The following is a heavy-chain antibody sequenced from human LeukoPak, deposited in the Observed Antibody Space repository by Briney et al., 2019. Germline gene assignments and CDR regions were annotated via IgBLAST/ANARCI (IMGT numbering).Heavy chain of an antibody. CDR3: ARDRSGFSYGSLDYYGMDV. CDR2: IYYSGST. Sequence: SETLSLTCTVSGGSISSYYWSWIRQPPGKGLEWIGYIYYSGSTNYNPSLKSRVTISVDTSKNQFSLKLSSVTAADTAVYYCARDRSGFSYGSLDYYGMDVWGQGTTVTVTS. V-gene: IGHV4-59*01. D-gene: IGHD5-18*01. CDR1: GGSISSYY. J-gene: IGHJ6*02.